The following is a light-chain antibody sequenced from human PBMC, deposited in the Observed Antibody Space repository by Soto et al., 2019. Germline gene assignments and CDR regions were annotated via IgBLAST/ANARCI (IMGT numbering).Light chain of an antibody. Sequence: EIVLTQSPGTLSLSPGERATLSCRASQSVSSNSLAWFQQKPGQAPRLLIYGASNRATGIPDRFSGSGSGTDFTLTISRLEPEDFAVYYCQQYNNWPQTFGQGTKVDIK. CDR2: GAS. CDR3: QQYNNWPQT. V-gene: IGKV3-20*01. J-gene: IGKJ1*01. CDR1: QSVSSNS.